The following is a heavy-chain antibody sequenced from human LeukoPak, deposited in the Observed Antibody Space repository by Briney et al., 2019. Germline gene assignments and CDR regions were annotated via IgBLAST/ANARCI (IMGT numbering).Heavy chain of an antibody. CDR3: VKDTGGPSNYYYYGMDV. V-gene: IGHV3-9*01. CDR1: GFNFDDFA. Sequence: GRSLRLSCAASGFNFDDFAMHWVRQAPGKGLQWVAGINWNSDFIGYADSVRGRFTISRDNGENSLYLQMNSLRAEDTALYYCVKDTGGPSNYYYYGMDVWGQGTTVTVSS. J-gene: IGHJ6*02. CDR2: INWNSDFI. D-gene: IGHD3-16*01.